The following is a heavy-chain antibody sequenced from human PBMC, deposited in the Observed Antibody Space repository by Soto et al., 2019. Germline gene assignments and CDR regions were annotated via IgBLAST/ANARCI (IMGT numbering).Heavy chain of an antibody. Sequence: EVQLVESGGGLVQPGGSLRLSCAASGFTVSSNYMSWVRQAPGKGLEWVSVIFTGGSTYYADSVKGRFTISRHSSKNTVYLQMNSRRAEDTAVYYCARDRYSSGWRDAFDIWGQGTMVTVSS. CDR3: ARDRYSSGWRDAFDI. CDR1: GFTVSSNY. D-gene: IGHD6-19*01. CDR2: IFTGGST. V-gene: IGHV3-53*04. J-gene: IGHJ3*02.